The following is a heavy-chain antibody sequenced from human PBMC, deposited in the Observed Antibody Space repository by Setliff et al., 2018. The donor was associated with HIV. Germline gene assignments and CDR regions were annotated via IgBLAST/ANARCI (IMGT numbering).Heavy chain of an antibody. CDR3: AKDSDFGGTTNWFDP. CDR1: GGSINSGSHY. CDR2: IYYSGST. V-gene: IGHV4-39*02. D-gene: IGHD3-10*01. Sequence: SETLSLTCNVSGGSINSGSHYWSWIRQPPGKGLEWIGSIYYSGSTYYNPSLKSRVTMTRDTSISTAYMGLSRLTSDDTAVYYCAKDSDFGGTTNWFDPWGQGTLVTVSS. J-gene: IGHJ5*02.